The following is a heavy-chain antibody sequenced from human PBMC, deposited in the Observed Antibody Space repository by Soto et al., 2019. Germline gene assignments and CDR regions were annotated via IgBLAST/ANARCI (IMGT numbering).Heavy chain of an antibody. D-gene: IGHD3-9*01. J-gene: IGHJ5*02. CDR3: VRDYLLTGFDN. CDR1: NCSISTYY. CDR2: VYYSGTT. Sequence: XETLSLTCAVSNCSISTYYWTWVRQPPGKGLEWIGYVYYSGTTNYNPSLKSRVGMSIDTSKNHFSLELKSVTAADTATYYCVRDYLLTGFDNWGQGTLVTVSS. V-gene: IGHV4-59*01.